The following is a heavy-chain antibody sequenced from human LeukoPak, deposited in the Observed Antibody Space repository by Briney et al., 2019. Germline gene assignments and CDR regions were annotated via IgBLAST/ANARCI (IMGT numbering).Heavy chain of an antibody. CDR1: GGSISTSNYY. Sequence: PSETLSLTCTVSGGSISTSNYYWGWIRQPPGKGLEWIGNIFYSGSPYYSPPLRSRVTISVDTSKNQFSLKLSSVTAADTAVYYCARQEGELFGDTPHWFDPWGQGTLVTVSS. CDR2: IFYSGSP. D-gene: IGHD3-10*01. CDR3: ARQEGELFGDTPHWFDP. V-gene: IGHV4-39*01. J-gene: IGHJ5*02.